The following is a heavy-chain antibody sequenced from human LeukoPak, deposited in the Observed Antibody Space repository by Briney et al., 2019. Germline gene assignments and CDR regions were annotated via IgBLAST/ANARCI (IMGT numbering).Heavy chain of an antibody. Sequence: GGSLRLSCAASGFTFSSYAMSWVRQAPGKGLEWVSAISGSGGSTYYADSVKGRFTISRDNSKNTLYLQMNSLRAEDTAVYYCAKGGRITIFGVVIIPFDYWGQGTLVTVSS. D-gene: IGHD3-3*01. V-gene: IGHV3-23*01. CDR3: AKGGRITIFGVVIIPFDY. J-gene: IGHJ4*02. CDR2: ISGSGGST. CDR1: GFTFSSYA.